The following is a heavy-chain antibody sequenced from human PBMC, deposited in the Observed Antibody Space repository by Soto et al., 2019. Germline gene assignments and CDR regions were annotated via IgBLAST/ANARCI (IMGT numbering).Heavy chain of an antibody. J-gene: IGHJ4*02. D-gene: IGHD3-16*01. CDR2: INAGNGNT. V-gene: IGHV1-3*05. Sequence: QVQLVQSGAEEKKPGASVKVSCKASGYTFTSYAMHWVRQAPGQRLEWMGWINAGNGNTKYSQKFQGRVTITRDTSATTAYRGLSSLRSEDTAGYDWVGSLGVEPPLDYWGKGTLVTVSS. CDR1: GYTFTSYA. CDR3: VGSLGVEPPLDY.